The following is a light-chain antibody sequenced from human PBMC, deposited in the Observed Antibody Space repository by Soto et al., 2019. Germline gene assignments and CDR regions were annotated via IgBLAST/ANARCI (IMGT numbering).Light chain of an antibody. CDR1: RSLVYSDGNTS. CDR3: MQGTHQPHT. V-gene: IGKV2-30*01. Sequence: DVVMTQSPLPLPVTLGQPASISCRSSRSLVYSDGNTSLNWFQQRPGQSPRRLIFEVSNRDSGVPDKFCGSASGPNFTLKISRVETQDVGVYYSMQGTHQPHTFGQETKVETK. CDR2: EVS. J-gene: IGKJ1*01.